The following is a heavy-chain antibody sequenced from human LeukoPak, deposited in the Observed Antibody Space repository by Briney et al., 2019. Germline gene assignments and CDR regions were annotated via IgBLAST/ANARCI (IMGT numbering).Heavy chain of an antibody. V-gene: IGHV5-51*01. Sequence: RGESLQISGQGSGSTFTSYWIGWVRQLPGKGLEWMGIIYPGDSDTTYSPSFQGQVTISADKSISTASLQWSSLKASDTAMYYCARRYWNDEYYFDYWGQGTLVTVS. D-gene: IGHD1-1*01. CDR3: ARRYWNDEYYFDY. J-gene: IGHJ4*02. CDR1: GSTFTSYW. CDR2: IYPGDSDT.